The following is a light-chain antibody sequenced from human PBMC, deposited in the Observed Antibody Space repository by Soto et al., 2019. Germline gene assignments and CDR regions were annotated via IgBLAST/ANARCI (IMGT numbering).Light chain of an antibody. CDR2: DVS. J-gene: IGLJ1*01. CDR1: SSDVGGYNY. CDR3: SSYTTSNTRQIV. Sequence: QSALTQPASVSGSPGQSITISCTGTSSDVGGYNYVSWYQQHPGKAPKFMIYDVSNRPSGVSNRFSGSKSGNTASLTLSVLQAEDEADYYCSSYTTSNTRQIVFGTGTKVTVL. V-gene: IGLV2-14*01.